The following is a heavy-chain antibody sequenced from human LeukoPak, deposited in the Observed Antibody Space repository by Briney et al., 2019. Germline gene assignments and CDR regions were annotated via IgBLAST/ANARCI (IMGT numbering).Heavy chain of an antibody. D-gene: IGHD2-2*01. CDR3: TRWDCTTTGCYPFDY. J-gene: IGHJ4*02. CDR2: XRDKANSYAT. Sequence: GGSLRLSCAASGFTFSGSAIHWVRQASGKGLEWVGXXRDKANSYATAYIASVKGRFTISRDDSKNTAYLQMSSLKTEDTAVYYCTRWDCTTTGCYPFDYWGQGTLVTVSS. V-gene: IGHV3-73*01. CDR1: GFTFSGSA.